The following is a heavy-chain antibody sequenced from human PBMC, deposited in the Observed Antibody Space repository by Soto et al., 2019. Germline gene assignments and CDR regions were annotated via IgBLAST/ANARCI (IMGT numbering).Heavy chain of an antibody. J-gene: IGHJ4*02. CDR1: GDSVPSNSAA. V-gene: IGHV6-1*01. Sequence: SQTLSLTCAISGDSVPSNSAAWNWIRQSPSRGLEWLGRTYYRSKWYNDYAVSVKSRITINPDTSKNQFSLQLNSVTPEDTAVYYCARAPPYSSGWPFDYWGQGTLVTVSS. CDR2: TYYRSKWYN. D-gene: IGHD6-19*01. CDR3: ARAPPYSSGWPFDY.